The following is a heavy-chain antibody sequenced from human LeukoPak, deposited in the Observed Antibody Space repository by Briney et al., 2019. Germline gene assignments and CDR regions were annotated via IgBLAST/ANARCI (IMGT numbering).Heavy chain of an antibody. J-gene: IGHJ4*02. V-gene: IGHV3-48*01. Sequence: GGSLRLSCAASAFTFSDYSMNWVRQAPGKGLEWISYISGRSSTIYYADSVKGRFTISRDNAKNSMYLQMNSLRAEDTAVYYCARDRIKSGSYYFDYRGQGTLVTVSS. D-gene: IGHD1-26*01. CDR2: ISGRSSTI. CDR1: AFTFSDYS. CDR3: ARDRIKSGSYYFDY.